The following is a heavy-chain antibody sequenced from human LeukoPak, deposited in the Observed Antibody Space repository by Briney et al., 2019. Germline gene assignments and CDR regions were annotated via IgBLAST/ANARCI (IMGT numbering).Heavy chain of an antibody. Sequence: SVKVSCKASGYTFTSYYMHWVRQAPGQGLEWMGGIIPIFGTANYAQKFQGRVTITTDESTSTAYMELSSLRSEDTAVYYCARSSSTSPLDYWGQGTLVTVSS. CDR3: ARSSSTSPLDY. CDR2: IIPIFGTA. J-gene: IGHJ4*02. D-gene: IGHD2-2*01. CDR1: GYTFTSYY. V-gene: IGHV1-69*05.